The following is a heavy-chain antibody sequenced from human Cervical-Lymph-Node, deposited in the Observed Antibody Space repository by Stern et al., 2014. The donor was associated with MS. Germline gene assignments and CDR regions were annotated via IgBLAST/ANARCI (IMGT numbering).Heavy chain of an antibody. CDR3: ARGRNGFGYDS. J-gene: IGHJ4*02. V-gene: IGHV4-61*02. CDR2: IYTSGST. CDR1: GGPISSGTYY. D-gene: IGHD2-15*01. Sequence: QVQLQESGPGLVKPSQTLSLTFTVSGGPISSGTYYWSWIRQPAGKGLEWIGRIYTSGSTDYTSSLKSRVTISVDMSKNQLSLRLTHVTAADTAVYYCARGRNGFGYDSWGQGTLATVSP.